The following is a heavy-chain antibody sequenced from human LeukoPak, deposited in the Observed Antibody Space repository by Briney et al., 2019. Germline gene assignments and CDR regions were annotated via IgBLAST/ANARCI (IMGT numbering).Heavy chain of an antibody. CDR2: INPNSGGT. Sequence: GASVKVSCKASGYTFTGYYMHWVRQAPGQGLEWMGWINPNSGGTNYAQKFQGRVTTARDTSISTAYMELSRLRSDDTAVYYCARALPHYYDSSGYLDYWGQGTLVTVSS. CDR1: GYTFTGYY. D-gene: IGHD3-22*01. V-gene: IGHV1-2*02. J-gene: IGHJ4*02. CDR3: ARALPHYYDSSGYLDY.